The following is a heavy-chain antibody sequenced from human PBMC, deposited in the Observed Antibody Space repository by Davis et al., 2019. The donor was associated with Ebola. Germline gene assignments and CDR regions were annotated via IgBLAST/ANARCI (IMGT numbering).Heavy chain of an antibody. CDR3: ARGYGSWYFDL. CDR1: GGTFSSYT. Sequence: ASVKVSCKASGGTFSSYTISWVRQAPGQGLEWMGWISAYNGNTNYAQKLQGRVTMTRHTSISTAYMELSSLRSEDTAVYYCARGYGSWYFDLWGRGTLVTVSS. V-gene: IGHV1-18*01. J-gene: IGHJ2*01. D-gene: IGHD4-17*01. CDR2: ISAYNGNT.